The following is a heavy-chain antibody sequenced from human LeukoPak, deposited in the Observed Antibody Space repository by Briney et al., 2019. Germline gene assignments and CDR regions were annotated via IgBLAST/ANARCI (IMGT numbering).Heavy chain of an antibody. J-gene: IGHJ4*02. D-gene: IGHD1-26*01. CDR1: GFTFSSYT. Sequence: GGSLRLSCAASGFTFSSYTMSWVRQPPGKGLEWVSAISGDGANTYYADSVKGRFTISRDNTKNTLDLQMNSLRGEDTAVYYCAVPQRDLLNWPQGTVVPVSS. CDR2: ISGDGANT. V-gene: IGHV3-23*01. CDR3: AVPQRDLLN.